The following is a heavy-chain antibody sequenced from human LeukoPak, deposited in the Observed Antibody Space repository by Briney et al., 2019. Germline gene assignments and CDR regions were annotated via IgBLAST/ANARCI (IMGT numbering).Heavy chain of an antibody. CDR2: ISGSGGST. V-gene: IGHV3-23*01. CDR3: AKALRRYSSGWYDWFDP. Sequence: GGSLRLSCAASGFTFSSYSMNWVRQAPGKGLEWVSAISGSGGSTYYADSVKGRFTISRDNSKNTLYLQMNSLRAEDTAVYYCAKALRRYSSGWYDWFDPWGQGTLVTVSS. J-gene: IGHJ5*02. D-gene: IGHD6-19*01. CDR1: GFTFSSYS.